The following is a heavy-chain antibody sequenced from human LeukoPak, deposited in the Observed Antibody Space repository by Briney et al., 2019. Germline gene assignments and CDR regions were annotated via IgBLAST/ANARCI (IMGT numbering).Heavy chain of an antibody. Sequence: PGGSLRLSCAASGFTLSSYAMSWVRQAPGKGLEWVAKIKQEGSEKYYMDSVKGRFTISRDNAKNSLYLQMNSLRAEDTAVYYCATAGYGAAAAPINWLDPWGQGTLVTVSS. CDR1: GFTLSSYA. V-gene: IGHV3-7*01. J-gene: IGHJ5*02. CDR3: ATAGYGAAAAPINWLDP. D-gene: IGHD6-13*01. CDR2: IKQEGSEK.